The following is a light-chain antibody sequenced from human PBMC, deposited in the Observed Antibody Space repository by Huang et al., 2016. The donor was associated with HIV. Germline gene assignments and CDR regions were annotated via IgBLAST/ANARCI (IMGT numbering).Light chain of an antibody. J-gene: IGKJ4*01. CDR2: AAS. CDR1: QDINRW. V-gene: IGKV1-12*01. CDR3: QQAVSFPLT. Sequence: DIQMTQSPSSVSASVGDRISFTCRASQDINRWLAWYQQKPGKAPKLLIDAASTLKGGVPSRFSGRVSGTGFTLTINNLQPEDFATYFCQQAVSFPLTFGGGTKVEIK.